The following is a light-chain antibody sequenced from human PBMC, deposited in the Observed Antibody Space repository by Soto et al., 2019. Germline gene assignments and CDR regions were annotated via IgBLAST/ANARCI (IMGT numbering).Light chain of an antibody. CDR2: DAS. V-gene: IGKV3-15*01. Sequence: EXXMTQSXATLXVSPGERATLSCRASQRVRGRLAWYQQKPGQAPRLLIYDASTRATGSPSRFSGSGSGTEFTLTISSLQSEDFAVYYCQQYSTWHWTFGQGTKVEIK. J-gene: IGKJ1*01. CDR3: QQYSTWHWT. CDR1: QRVRGR.